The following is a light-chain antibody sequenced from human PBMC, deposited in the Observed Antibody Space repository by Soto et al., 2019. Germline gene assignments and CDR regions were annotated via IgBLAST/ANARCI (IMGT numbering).Light chain of an antibody. Sequence: EIVMTQSPATLSVSPGERATLSCRASQSVSSNLAWYQQMPGQPPRLLIYGASTRATAIPARFSGSGSGTEFTLNISGLQSEDFAVYYCQQYNAWPLTFGGGAKVEIK. CDR1: QSVSSN. CDR3: QQYNAWPLT. J-gene: IGKJ4*01. V-gene: IGKV3-15*01. CDR2: GAS.